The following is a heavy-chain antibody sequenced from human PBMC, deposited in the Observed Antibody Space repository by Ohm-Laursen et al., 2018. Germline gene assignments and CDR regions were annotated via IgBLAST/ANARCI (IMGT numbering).Heavy chain of an antibody. J-gene: IGHJ6*02. CDR2: ISWNSVSI. Sequence: SLRLSCAAPGFTFDEYAMHWVRQAPGKGLEWVSGISWNSVSIAYADSVKGRFTISRDNARNSLYLQMNSLRVEDTALYYCAKDRGSSGYYYNYGMDVWGQGTTVTVS. D-gene: IGHD3-22*01. V-gene: IGHV3-9*01. CDR1: GFTFDEYA. CDR3: AKDRGSSGYYYNYGMDV.